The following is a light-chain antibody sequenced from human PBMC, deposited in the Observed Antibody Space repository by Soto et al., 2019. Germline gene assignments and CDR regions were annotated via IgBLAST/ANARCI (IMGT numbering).Light chain of an antibody. CDR3: QQFYNYPRT. CDR2: DAS. V-gene: IGKV1-8*01. CDR1: QDIGTY. J-gene: IGKJ1*01. Sequence: IRMTQSPSCFSASTLYRFSITFRATQDIGTYLAWYQQIPGKAPKLLIYDASTLQTGVPSRVSGSGSGTDFTLTISYLQSEDFGTYYCQQFYNYPRTFGQGTKVDI.